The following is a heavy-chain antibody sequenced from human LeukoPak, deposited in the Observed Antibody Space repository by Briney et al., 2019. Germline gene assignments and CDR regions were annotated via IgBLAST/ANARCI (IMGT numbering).Heavy chain of an antibody. CDR1: GFTFSSYA. Sequence: GGSLRLSCAASGFTFSSYAMSWVRQAPGKGLEWVSTISGSGGSTYYADSVKGRFTISKDNSKNTVYLQMNSLRAEDTAVYYCAKDALRSSGSYYSDYWGQGALVTVSS. CDR2: ISGSGGST. CDR3: AKDALRSSGSYYSDY. D-gene: IGHD1-26*01. J-gene: IGHJ4*02. V-gene: IGHV3-23*01.